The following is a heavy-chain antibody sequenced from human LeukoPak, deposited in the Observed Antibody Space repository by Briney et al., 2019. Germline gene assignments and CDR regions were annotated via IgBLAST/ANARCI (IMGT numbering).Heavy chain of an antibody. CDR2: IYHSGST. CDR1: GGSMSSYY. J-gene: IGHJ3*02. D-gene: IGHD3-10*01. V-gene: IGHV4-59*01. Sequence: SETLSLTCSVSGGSMSSYYWSWIRQSPGKGLEWIGYIYHSGSTDYNSSLKSRVTISEDTSKNQFSLKLSSVTAADTAVYYCARGYKGRRDAFDIWGQGTMVTVSS. CDR3: ARGYKGRRDAFDI.